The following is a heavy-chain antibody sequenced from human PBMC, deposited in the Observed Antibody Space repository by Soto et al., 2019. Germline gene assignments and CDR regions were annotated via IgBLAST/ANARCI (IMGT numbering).Heavy chain of an antibody. Sequence: PAETLSLTCAVYGGSFSGYYWSWIRQPPGKGLEWMGEINHSGSTNYNPSLKSRVTISVDTSKKQFSLKLSSVTAADTAVYYCSIGLAMGQLGDYYSYSYMDAWGKGTTFTVS. V-gene: IGHV4-34*01. CDR1: GGSFSGYY. D-gene: IGHD6-6*01. J-gene: IGHJ6*03. CDR3: SIGLAMGQLGDYYSYSYMDA. CDR2: INHSGST.